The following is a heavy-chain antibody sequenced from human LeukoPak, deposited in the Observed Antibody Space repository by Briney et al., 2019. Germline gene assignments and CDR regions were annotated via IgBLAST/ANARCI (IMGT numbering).Heavy chain of an antibody. D-gene: IGHD3-3*01. CDR3: ARGHTVGLGHKYYFWSGLGPKGVGLDY. J-gene: IGHJ4*02. CDR1: GGSFSGYY. Sequence: SSETLSLTCAVYGGSFSGYYWSWIRQPPGKGLEWIGEINHSGSTNYNPSLKSRVTISVDTSQNQFSLKLSSLTAADTAVYYCARGHTVGLGHKYYFWSGLGPKGVGLDYWGQGTLVTVSS. CDR2: INHSGST. V-gene: IGHV4-34*01.